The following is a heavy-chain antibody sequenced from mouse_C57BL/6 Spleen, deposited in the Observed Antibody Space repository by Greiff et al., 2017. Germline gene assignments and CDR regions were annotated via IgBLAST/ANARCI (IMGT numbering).Heavy chain of an antibody. J-gene: IGHJ3*01. D-gene: IGHD2-3*01. V-gene: IGHV3-6*01. CDR1: GYSITSGYY. CDR3: ARVLDGYYIAY. CDR2: ISYDGSN. Sequence: EVQLVESGPGLVKPSQSLSLTCSVTGYSITSGYYWNWIRQFPGNKLEWMGYISYDGSNNYNPSLKNRISITRDTSKNQFFLKLNSVTTEDTATYYCARVLDGYYIAYWGQGTLDTVSA.